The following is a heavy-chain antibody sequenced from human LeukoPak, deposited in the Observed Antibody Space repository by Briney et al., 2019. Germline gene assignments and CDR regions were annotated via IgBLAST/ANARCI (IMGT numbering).Heavy chain of an antibody. Sequence: ASVKVSCKASGYTFTSYDINWVRQATGQGLEWMGWMNPNSGNTGYAQKFQGRVTITRNTSIRTAYMELSSLRSEDTAVYYCARGGYSSSGGDYWGQGTLVTVSS. J-gene: IGHJ4*02. V-gene: IGHV1-8*03. CDR1: GYTFTSYD. D-gene: IGHD6-6*01. CDR2: MNPNSGNT. CDR3: ARGGYSSSGGDY.